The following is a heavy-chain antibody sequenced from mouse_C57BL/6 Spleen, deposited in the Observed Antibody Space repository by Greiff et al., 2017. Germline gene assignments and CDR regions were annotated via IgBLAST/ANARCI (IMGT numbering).Heavy chain of an antibody. V-gene: IGHV1-15*01. CDR3: TRCYYRGRDWYFDV. D-gene: IGHD2-3*01. CDR1: GYTFTDYE. CDR2: IDPATGGT. J-gene: IGHJ1*03. Sequence: QVQLQQSGAELVRPGASVTLSCKASGYTFTDYEMHWVKQTPVHGLEWIGAIDPATGGTAYNQKFKGKAILTADKSSSTAYMELRSLTSEDSAVYYCTRCYYRGRDWYFDVWGTGTTVTVSS.